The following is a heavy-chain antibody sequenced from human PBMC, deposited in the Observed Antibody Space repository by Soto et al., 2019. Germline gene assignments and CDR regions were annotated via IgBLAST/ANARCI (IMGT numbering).Heavy chain of an antibody. CDR2: INAGNGNT. J-gene: IGHJ5*02. Sequence: QVQLVQSGAEEKKPGASVKVSRKASGYTFTSYGIQWVRQAPGQRLEWMGWINAGNGNTKYSQKFQGRVTITRDTSASTAYMELSSLRSEDTAVYYCARADGPGFVGPWGQGTLVTVSS. CDR1: GYTFTSYG. V-gene: IGHV1-3*05. CDR3: ARADGPGFVGP. D-gene: IGHD2-2*01.